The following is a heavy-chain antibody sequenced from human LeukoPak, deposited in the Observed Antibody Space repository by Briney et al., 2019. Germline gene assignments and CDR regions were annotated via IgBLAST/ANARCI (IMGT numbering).Heavy chain of an antibody. CDR1: GFTFSNAW. V-gene: IGHV3-73*01. D-gene: IGHD5-24*01. CDR2: IRSKANSYAT. Sequence: GGSLRLSCAASGFTFSNAWMSWVRQASGKGLEWVGRIRSKANSYATAYAASVKGRFTISRDDSKNTAYLQMNSLKTEETAVYYCTRHTGYNSVDYWGQGTLVTVSS. CDR3: TRHTGYNSVDY. J-gene: IGHJ4*02.